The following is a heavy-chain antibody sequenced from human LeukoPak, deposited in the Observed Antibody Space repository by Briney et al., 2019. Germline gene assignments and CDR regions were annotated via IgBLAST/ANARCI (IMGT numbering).Heavy chain of an antibody. V-gene: IGHV4-34*01. CDR3: ARGSIAAADGGPCTDY. CDR1: GGSFSGYY. D-gene: IGHD6-13*01. J-gene: IGHJ4*02. Sequence: SETLSLTSAVYGGSFSGYYWSWRRHPPRKGQEWFGVINNSGSTNYNPSLKSRVTISEDTSKNQFCLKLSAGTAADTAVYYCARGSIAAADGGPCTDYWGQGTLVTVSS. CDR2: INNSGST.